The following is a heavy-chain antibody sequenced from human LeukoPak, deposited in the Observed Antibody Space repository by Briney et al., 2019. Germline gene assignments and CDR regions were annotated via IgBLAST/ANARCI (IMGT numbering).Heavy chain of an antibody. D-gene: IGHD2-21*01. Sequence: GGSLRLSCAASGFTFSSYAMSWVRQAPGKGLEWVSAISGSGGSTYYADSVKGRFTISRGNSKNTLYLQMNSLRAEDTAVYYWAKKKEFCGSPIDYWGQGTLVTVSS. J-gene: IGHJ4*02. CDR2: ISGSGGST. CDR1: GFTFSSYA. CDR3: AKKKEFCGSPIDY. V-gene: IGHV3-23*01.